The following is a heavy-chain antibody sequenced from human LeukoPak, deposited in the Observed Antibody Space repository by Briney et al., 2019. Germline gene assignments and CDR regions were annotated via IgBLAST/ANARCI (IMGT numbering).Heavy chain of an antibody. CDR2: IKQDGTEK. D-gene: IGHD3-10*01. CDR1: GFTFSSSW. V-gene: IGHV3-7*04. J-gene: IGHJ3*02. CDR3: ARTKRGYDAFDI. Sequence: GGSLRLSCAASGFTFSSSWMSWVRQAPGKRLEWVDNIKQDGTEKYYVDSVKGRFTISRDNGKNSLYLQMNSLRAEDTAVYYCARTKRGYDAFDIWGQGTVVTVSS.